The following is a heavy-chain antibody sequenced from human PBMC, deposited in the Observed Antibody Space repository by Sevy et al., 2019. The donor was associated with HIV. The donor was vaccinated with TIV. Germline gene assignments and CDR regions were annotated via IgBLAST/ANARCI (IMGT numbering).Heavy chain of an antibody. CDR1: GGSISSSSYY. CDR3: ARVTGHSSGWSKYYYYYYYMDV. J-gene: IGHJ6*03. Sequence: SETLSLTCTVSGGSISSSSYYWGWIRQPPGKGLEWIGSIYYSGSAYYNPSLKSRVTISVDTSKNQFSLKLSSVTAADTAVYYCARVTGHSSGWSKYYYYYYYMDVWGKGTTVTVSS. D-gene: IGHD6-19*01. CDR2: IYYSGSA. V-gene: IGHV4-39*01.